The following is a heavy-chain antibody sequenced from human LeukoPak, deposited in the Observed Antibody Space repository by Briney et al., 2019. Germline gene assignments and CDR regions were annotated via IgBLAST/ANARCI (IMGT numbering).Heavy chain of an antibody. V-gene: IGHV3-33*01. J-gene: IGHJ6*02. D-gene: IGHD2-2*01. CDR1: GFTFSSYG. Sequence: GGTLRLSCAASGFTFSSYGMHWVRQAPGKGLEWVAVIWYDGSNKYYADSVKGRFTISRDNSKNTLYLQMNSLRAEDTAVYYCARGEEVPAAMNYYYYGMDVWGQGTTVTVSS. CDR2: IWYDGSNK. CDR3: ARGEEVPAAMNYYYYGMDV.